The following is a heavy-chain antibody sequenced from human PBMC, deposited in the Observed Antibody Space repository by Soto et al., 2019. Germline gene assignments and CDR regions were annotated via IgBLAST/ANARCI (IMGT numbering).Heavy chain of an antibody. CDR2: IYYSGST. J-gene: IGHJ5*02. CDR1: GGSISSSSYY. D-gene: IGHD3-3*01. CDR3: ARGLDYDFWSGKNYNWFDP. Sequence: SETLSLTCTVSGGSISSSSYYWGWIRQPPGKGLEWIGSIYYSGSTYYNPSLKSRVTISVDTSKNQFSLKLSSVTAADTAVYYCARGLDYDFWSGKNYNWFDPWGQGTLVTVSS. V-gene: IGHV4-39*01.